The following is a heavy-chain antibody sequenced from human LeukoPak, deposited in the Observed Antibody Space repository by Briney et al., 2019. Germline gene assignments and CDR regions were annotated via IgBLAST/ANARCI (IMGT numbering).Heavy chain of an antibody. J-gene: IGHJ6*04. CDR1: GFTFSRYS. Sequence: GGSLRLSCEASGFTFSRYSMNWVRQAPGKGLEWVSSIRSSSSYIYYADSLKGRFTISRDNAKNSLYLQMNSLRAEDTAVYYCAELGITMIGGVWGKGTTVTISS. D-gene: IGHD3-10*02. CDR2: IRSSSSYI. V-gene: IGHV3-21*01. CDR3: AELGITMIGGV.